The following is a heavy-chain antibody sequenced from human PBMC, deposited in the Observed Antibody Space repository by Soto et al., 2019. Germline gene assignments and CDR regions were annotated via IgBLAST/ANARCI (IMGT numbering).Heavy chain of an antibody. J-gene: IGHJ4*02. CDR1: GVSISSHDW. CDR3: ATRDTGRVY. Sequence: QEQLQESGPGLVKPSGTLSLTCAVSGVSISSHDWWTWVRQPPGNGLEWIGESHQSGNTNYNSSLESRVTISLDTSKNQFSLQLSSVTVAGTAVYYCATRDTGRVYWGQGTLVTVSS. D-gene: IGHD5-18*01. V-gene: IGHV4-4*02. CDR2: SHQSGNT.